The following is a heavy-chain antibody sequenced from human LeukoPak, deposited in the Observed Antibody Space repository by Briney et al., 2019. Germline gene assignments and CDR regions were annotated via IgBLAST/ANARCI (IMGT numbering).Heavy chain of an antibody. D-gene: IGHD5-24*01. V-gene: IGHV4-59*01. CDR3: ARKDGDG. CDR1: GVSISTYH. CDR2: IYNSGST. Sequence: SETLSLTCTVSGVSISTYHWTWIRQPPGEGLEWIGHIYNSGSTNYNPSLRGRATISLDTSKNQVSLKLSSVTAADTAMYYCARKDGDGWGQGTLVTVSS. J-gene: IGHJ4*02.